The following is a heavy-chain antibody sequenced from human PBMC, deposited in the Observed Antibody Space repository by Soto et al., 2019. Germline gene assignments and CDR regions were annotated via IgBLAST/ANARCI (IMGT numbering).Heavy chain of an antibody. D-gene: IGHD1-26*01. CDR2: IRSKANNYAT. V-gene: IGHV3-73*01. Sequence: GGSLRLSCAASGFTFSGSAMHWVRQASGKGLEWVGRIRSKANNYATTLAESVKGRFTISRDNSKNTLYLQMSSLRADDTAVYYCAKMGGGIRLNYFDYWGRGALVTVSS. CDR1: GFTFSGSA. J-gene: IGHJ4*02. CDR3: AKMGGGIRLNYFDY.